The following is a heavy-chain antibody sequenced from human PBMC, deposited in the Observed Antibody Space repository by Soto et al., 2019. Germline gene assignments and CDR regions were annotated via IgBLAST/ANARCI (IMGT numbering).Heavy chain of an antibody. CDR3: ARGRYVAAAGNYYYGMDV. V-gene: IGHV1-18*01. Sequence: ASVKVSCKASGYTFTSYGISWVRQAPGQGLEWMGWISAYNGNTNYAQKLQGRVTMTTDTSTSTAYMELRSLRSDDTAVYYCARGRYVAAAGNYYYGMDVWGQGTTVTVSS. CDR1: GYTFTSYG. CDR2: ISAYNGNT. J-gene: IGHJ6*02. D-gene: IGHD6-13*01.